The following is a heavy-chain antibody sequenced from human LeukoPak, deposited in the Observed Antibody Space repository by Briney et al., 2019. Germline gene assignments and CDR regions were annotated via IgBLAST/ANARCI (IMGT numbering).Heavy chain of an antibody. J-gene: IGHJ4*02. V-gene: IGHV3-23*01. Sequence: GGSLRLSCAASGFTFSSYAMSWVRQAPGKGLKWVSAISGSGGSTYYADSVKGRFTISRDNSRNTLYLQMNSLKPEDTAVYYCASSNEFYYDTSTYVDYWGQGTLVTVSS. D-gene: IGHD3-22*01. CDR3: ASSNEFYYDTSTYVDY. CDR2: ISGSGGST. CDR1: GFTFSSYA.